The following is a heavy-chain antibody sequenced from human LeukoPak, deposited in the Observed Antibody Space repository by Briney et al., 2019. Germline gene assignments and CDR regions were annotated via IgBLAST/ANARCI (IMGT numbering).Heavy chain of an antibody. CDR3: ATGLWELLSFDY. D-gene: IGHD1-26*01. J-gene: IGHJ4*02. CDR1: GYTLTELS. Sequence: GASVKVSCKVSGYTLTELSMHWVRQAPGKGLEWMGGFDPEDGETIYAQKFQGRVTMTEDTSTDTAYMALSSLRSEDTAVYYCATGLWELLSFDYWGQGTLVTVSS. V-gene: IGHV1-24*01. CDR2: FDPEDGET.